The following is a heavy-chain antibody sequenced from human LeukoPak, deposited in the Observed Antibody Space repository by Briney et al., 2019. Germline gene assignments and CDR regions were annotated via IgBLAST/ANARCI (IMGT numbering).Heavy chain of an antibody. D-gene: IGHD3-22*01. CDR1: GFTFSSYA. CDR2: IYYSGST. Sequence: GSLRLSCAASGFTFSSYAMSWVRQAPGKGLEWIGSIYYSGSTYYNPSLKSRVTISVDTSKNQFSLKLSSVTAADTAVYYCARHPYYYDSSGYRLHFDYWGQGTLVTVSS. J-gene: IGHJ4*02. CDR3: ARHPYYYDSSGYRLHFDY. V-gene: IGHV4-39*01.